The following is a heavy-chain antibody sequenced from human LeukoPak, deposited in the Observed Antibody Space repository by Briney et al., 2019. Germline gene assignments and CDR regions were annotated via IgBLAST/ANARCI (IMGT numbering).Heavy chain of an antibody. CDR1: GGSFSGYY. Sequence: SETLSLTCAVYGGSFSGYYWSWIRQPPGKGLEGIGEINHGGSTNYNPSLKSRVTISVDTSKNQFSLKLSSVTAADTAVYYCAREYSSGWSGYYYYYMDVWGKGTTVTISS. V-gene: IGHV4-34*01. J-gene: IGHJ6*03. D-gene: IGHD6-19*01. CDR3: AREYSSGWSGYYYYYMDV. CDR2: INHGGST.